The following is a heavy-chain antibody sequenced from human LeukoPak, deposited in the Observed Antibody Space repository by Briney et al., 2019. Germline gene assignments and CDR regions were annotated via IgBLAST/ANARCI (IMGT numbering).Heavy chain of an antibody. J-gene: IGHJ4*02. D-gene: IGHD3-16*01. V-gene: IGHV3-21*01. Sequence: PGGSLRLSRAASGFTLSSYSMNWLRQAPGKGREWVSSISSSSSYIYYADSVKGRFTISRDNAKNSLYLQMNSLRAEDTAVYYCASTRGGDYGDDWGQGTLVTVSS. CDR1: GFTLSSYS. CDR2: ISSSSSYI. CDR3: ASTRGGDYGDD.